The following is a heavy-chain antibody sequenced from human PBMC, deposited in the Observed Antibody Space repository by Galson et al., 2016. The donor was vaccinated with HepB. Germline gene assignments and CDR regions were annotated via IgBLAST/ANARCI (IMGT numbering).Heavy chain of an antibody. CDR1: GFTSSLYA. D-gene: IGHD4-17*01. CDR3: VKDRYGDLYYFDY. V-gene: IGHV3-64D*08. Sequence: SLRLSCAASGFTSSLYAMHWVRQAPGKGLEYVSAMSSNGGTTYYADSVKGRFTISRDNSKNTLYLQMSSLRAEDTAVYYCVKDRYGDLYYFDYWGQGTLVTVSS. CDR2: MSSNGGTT. J-gene: IGHJ4*02.